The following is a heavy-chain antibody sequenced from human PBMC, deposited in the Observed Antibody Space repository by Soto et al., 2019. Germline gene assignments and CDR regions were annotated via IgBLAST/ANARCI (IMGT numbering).Heavy chain of an antibody. V-gene: IGHV1-18*01. Sequence: QVHLVQSGAEVKKPGASVKVSCKGSGYAFTTYGITWVRQAPGQGLEWMGWISAHNGNTNYAQKLQGRVTVTRDTSTSTAYMELRSLRSDDTAVYYCARGRYGEYWGQGALVTVFS. D-gene: IGHD3-10*01. CDR1: GYAFTTYG. CDR3: ARGRYGEY. CDR2: ISAHNGNT. J-gene: IGHJ4*02.